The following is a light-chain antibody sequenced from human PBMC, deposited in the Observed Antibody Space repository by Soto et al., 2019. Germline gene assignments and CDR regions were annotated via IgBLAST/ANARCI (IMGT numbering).Light chain of an antibody. Sequence: QSVLTQPPSVSAAPGQKVTISCSGSSSNIGNNYVSWYRHLPGTDPKLLIYDNNNRPSGIPDRFSGSKSGTSATLGITGLQTGDEADYYCGTWDTSLSAVVFGGGTKVTVL. CDR2: DNN. CDR3: GTWDTSLSAVV. J-gene: IGLJ3*02. CDR1: SSNIGNNY. V-gene: IGLV1-51*01.